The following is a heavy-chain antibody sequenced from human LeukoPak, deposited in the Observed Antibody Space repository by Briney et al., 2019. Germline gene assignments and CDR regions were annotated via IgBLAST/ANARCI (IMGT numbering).Heavy chain of an antibody. V-gene: IGHV4-30-4*07. D-gene: IGHD6-19*01. J-gene: IGHJ4*02. CDR2: IHHSGTT. Sequence: SSQTLSLTCTVSGGSISSGGYYWSWTRQPPGKGLEWIGNIHHSGTTYYNPSLKSRVTISVDTSKNQFSLTLSSVTAADTAFYYCARDLGSGWSPGYWGQGTLVTVSS. CDR3: ARDLGSGWSPGY. CDR1: GGSISSGGYY.